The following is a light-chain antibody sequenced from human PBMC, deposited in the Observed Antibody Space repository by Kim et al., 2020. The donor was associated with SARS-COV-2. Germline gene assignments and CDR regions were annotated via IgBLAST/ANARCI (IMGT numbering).Light chain of an antibody. CDR2: EDN. Sequence: GKPVTLSCTRSRGCIASNYVQWYQQRPASSPTSVIYEDNQSPSGFPDRFSGSIDSSSNSASLTISGLKTEDEADYYCQSYDSSNVVFGGGTQLTVL. CDR1: RGCIASNY. CDR3: QSYDSSNVV. V-gene: IGLV6-57*01. J-gene: IGLJ2*01.